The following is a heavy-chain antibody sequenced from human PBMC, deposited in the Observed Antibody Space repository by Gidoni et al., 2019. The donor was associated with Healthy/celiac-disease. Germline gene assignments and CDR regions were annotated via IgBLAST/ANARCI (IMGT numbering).Heavy chain of an antibody. D-gene: IGHD3-10*01. V-gene: IGHV3-23*01. Sequence: FTISRDNSKNTLYLQMNSLRAEDTAVYYCAKDRSRITMVRGVDDAFDIWGQGTMVTVSS. J-gene: IGHJ3*02. CDR3: AKDRSRITMVRGVDDAFDI.